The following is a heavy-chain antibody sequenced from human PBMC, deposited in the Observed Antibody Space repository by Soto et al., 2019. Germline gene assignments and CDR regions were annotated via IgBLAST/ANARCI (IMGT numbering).Heavy chain of an antibody. D-gene: IGHD4-17*01. CDR2: ISYDGSNK. Sequence: GGSLRLSCAASGFTFSSYAMHWVRQAPGKGLEWVAVISYDGSNKYYADSVKGRFTISRDNSKNTLYLQMNSLRAEDTAVYYCARDLMTTVTTYGIVGPYYYYYGMDVWGQGTTVTVSS. J-gene: IGHJ6*02. V-gene: IGHV3-30-3*01. CDR1: GFTFSSYA. CDR3: ARDLMTTVTTYGIVGPYYYYYGMDV.